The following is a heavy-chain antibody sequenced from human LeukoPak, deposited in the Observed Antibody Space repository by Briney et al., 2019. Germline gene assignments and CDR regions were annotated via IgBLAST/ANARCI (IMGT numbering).Heavy chain of an antibody. CDR3: ARQTTSGYLDY. V-gene: IGHV4-39*01. J-gene: IGHJ4*02. D-gene: IGHD3-22*01. Sequence: PSETLSLTCTVSGGSISSGAYYWAWIRQPPGKGLEWIGSFYYSGSTYYNPSLKSRVTISIDTSKNQFSLKLNSVTAADRALYYCARQTTSGYLDYWGQGTPVTVS. CDR1: GGSISSGAYY. CDR2: FYYSGST.